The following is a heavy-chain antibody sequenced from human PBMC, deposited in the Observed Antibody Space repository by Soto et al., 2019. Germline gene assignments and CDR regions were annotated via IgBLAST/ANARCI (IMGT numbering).Heavy chain of an antibody. Sequence: QVQLQESGPGLVKPSQTLYLACTVSGGSVGSGEYYYSWIRQPPGKGLEWLGYIYDSGITNYTPSLKGRVTMSLDRSNNQVSLKLSSVTAADTAVYFCARDVAHGYTENVWGQGTMVTVSS. D-gene: IGHD5-18*01. J-gene: IGHJ3*01. CDR2: IYDSGIT. CDR1: GGSVGSGEYY. CDR3: ARDVAHGYTENV. V-gene: IGHV4-30-4*01.